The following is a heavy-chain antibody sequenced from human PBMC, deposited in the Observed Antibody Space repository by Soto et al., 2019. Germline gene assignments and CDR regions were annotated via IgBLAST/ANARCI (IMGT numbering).Heavy chain of an antibody. Sequence: GGSLRLSCAASGFTVSSNYMSWVRQAPGKGLEWVSVIYSGGSTYYADSVKGRFTISRDNSKNTLYLQMNSLRAEDTAVYYCERYLPFHQKRVVITPLDAFDIWGQGTMVTVSS. CDR3: ERYLPFHQKRVVITPLDAFDI. D-gene: IGHD3-22*01. V-gene: IGHV3-66*01. J-gene: IGHJ3*02. CDR1: GFTVSSNY. CDR2: IYSGGST.